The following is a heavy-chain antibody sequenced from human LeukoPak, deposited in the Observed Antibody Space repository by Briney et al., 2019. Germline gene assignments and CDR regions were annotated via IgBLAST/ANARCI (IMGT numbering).Heavy chain of an antibody. Sequence: SKTLSLTCTVSGDSITRNYWSWIRQPAGKGLEWIGRIYNSGNTNYSPSLESRVTMSTDTSKNQFSLKLSSVTAADTAVYYCARGSFDSSGYYVFDYWGQGTLVTVSS. D-gene: IGHD3-22*01. CDR2: IYNSGNT. CDR1: GDSITRNY. V-gene: IGHV4-4*07. CDR3: ARGSFDSSGYYVFDY. J-gene: IGHJ4*02.